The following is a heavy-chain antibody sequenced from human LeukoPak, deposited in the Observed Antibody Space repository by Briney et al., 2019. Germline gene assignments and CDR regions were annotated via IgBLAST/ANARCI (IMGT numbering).Heavy chain of an antibody. CDR2: ISTNGDGT. J-gene: IGHJ4*02. V-gene: IGHV3-64*01. Sequence: GGSLRLSCVASGFSFSAYAMHWVRQAPGKGLEYVSGISTNGDGTYYANSVEGRFAIFRDNSKNTLYLQMSSLTAEDMAVYYCARYGSGSCYDYWGQGTLVTVSS. CDR1: GFSFSAYA. CDR3: ARYGSGSCYDY. D-gene: IGHD3-10*01.